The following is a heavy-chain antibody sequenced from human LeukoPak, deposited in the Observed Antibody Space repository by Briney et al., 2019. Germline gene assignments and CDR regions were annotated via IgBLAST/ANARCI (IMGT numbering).Heavy chain of an antibody. Sequence: GGSMRLSCAVSGFNVSDNYMSWVRQAPGKGLEWVSLIYSGETTLYADSVKGRFTISRDISKNTLYLQMNSLRAEDTGVYYCARGDTQSKYRQFDSWGQGSLVVVSS. V-gene: IGHV3-53*01. CDR2: IYSGETT. CDR1: GFNVSDNY. D-gene: IGHD1-26*01. CDR3: ARGDTQSKYRQFDS. J-gene: IGHJ4*02.